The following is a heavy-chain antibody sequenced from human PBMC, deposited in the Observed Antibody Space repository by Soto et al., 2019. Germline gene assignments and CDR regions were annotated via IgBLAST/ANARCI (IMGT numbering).Heavy chain of an antibody. Sequence: EVQLLESGGGLVQPGGSLRLSCAASGFTFSTYAMGWVRQAPGKGLEWVSTITTSGGNTYYADSVQGRFTISRDNSKNTLYLQMNSLRAEDTAVYYCAGRYCTNGVCYTNYYYYIDVWGKGTTVTVSS. CDR1: GFTFSTYA. CDR2: ITTSGGNT. J-gene: IGHJ6*03. V-gene: IGHV3-23*01. D-gene: IGHD2-8*01. CDR3: AGRYCTNGVCYTNYYYYIDV.